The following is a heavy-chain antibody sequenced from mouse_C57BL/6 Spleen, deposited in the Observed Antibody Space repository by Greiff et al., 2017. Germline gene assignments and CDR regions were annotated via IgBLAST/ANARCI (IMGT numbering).Heavy chain of an antibody. CDR3: ARPPYYDYDGKYFDV. CDR1: GFTFSDYY. V-gene: IGHV5-12*01. Sequence: EVMLVESGGGLVQPGGSLKLSCAASGFTFSDYYMYWVRQTPEKRLEWVAYISNGGGSTYYPDTVKGRFTISRDNAKDTLYLQMSRLKSEDTAMYYCARPPYYDYDGKYFDVWGTGTTVTVSS. CDR2: ISNGGGST. D-gene: IGHD2-4*01. J-gene: IGHJ1*03.